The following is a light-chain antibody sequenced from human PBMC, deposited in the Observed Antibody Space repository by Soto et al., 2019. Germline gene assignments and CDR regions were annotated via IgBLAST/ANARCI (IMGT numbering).Light chain of an antibody. J-gene: IGKJ4*01. CDR2: DAS. Sequence: EIVLTQSPATLSLSPGERATLSCRASQSVSSYLAWYQRKPGQAPRLLIYDASNRATGIPARFSGSGSGTDFTLTISRLEPEGFAVYYCQQRSNWPRLTFGGGTKVEIK. V-gene: IGKV3-11*01. CDR3: QQRSNWPRLT. CDR1: QSVSSY.